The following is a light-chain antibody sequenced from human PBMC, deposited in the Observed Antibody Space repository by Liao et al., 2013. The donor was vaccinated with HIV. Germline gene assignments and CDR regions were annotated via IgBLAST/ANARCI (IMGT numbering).Light chain of an antibody. V-gene: IGLV3-21*01. CDR3: QAWDGNSVHV. J-gene: IGLJ1*01. CDR1: DIGSDT. CDR2: YNT. Sequence: SYVLTQPPSVSVAPGKTARITCGGHDIGSDTVHWLQQKPGQAPVLVLFYNTDRPSGIPERFSGYNSGNTATLIISGTQAMDEADYYCQAWDGNSVHVFGTGTKVTVL.